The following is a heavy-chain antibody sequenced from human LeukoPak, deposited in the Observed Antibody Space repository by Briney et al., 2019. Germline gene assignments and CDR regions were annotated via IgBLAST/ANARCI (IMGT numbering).Heavy chain of an antibody. Sequence: PGGSLRLSCEASGFTFSDYSLHWVRQAPDKGLEWVAAISHDGTTTYYADSVQGRFTISRDNSKNTLYLQMDSPRDEDTAVYYCVSRFDYWGQGTLVTVSS. CDR2: ISHDGTTT. J-gene: IGHJ4*02. CDR3: VSRFDY. CDR1: GFTFSDYS. V-gene: IGHV3-30*03.